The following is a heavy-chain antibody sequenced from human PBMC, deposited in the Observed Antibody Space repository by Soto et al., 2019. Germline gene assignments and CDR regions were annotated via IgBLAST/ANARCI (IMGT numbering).Heavy chain of an antibody. CDR1: GVSFSGYY. CDR3: ARHGMDYYDSSGYYYSPYYFDY. Sequence: SETLSLTCAVYGVSFSGYYWSWIRQPPGKGLEWIGEINHSGSTNYNPSLKSRVTISVDTSKNQFSLKLSSVTAADTAVYYCARHGMDYYDSSGYYYSPYYFDYWGQGTLVTVSS. V-gene: IGHV4-34*01. D-gene: IGHD3-22*01. CDR2: INHSGST. J-gene: IGHJ4*02.